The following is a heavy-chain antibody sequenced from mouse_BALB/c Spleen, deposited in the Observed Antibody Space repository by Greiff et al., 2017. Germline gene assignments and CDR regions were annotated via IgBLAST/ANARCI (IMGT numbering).Heavy chain of an antibody. Sequence: EVQRVESGGGLVQPGGSRKLSCAASGFTFSSFGMHWVRQAPEKGLEWVAYISSGSSTIYYADTVKGRFTISRDNPKNTLFLQMTSLRSEDTAMYYCAREFTTATHWFAYWGQGTLVTVSA. V-gene: IGHV5-17*02. CDR2: ISSGSSTI. J-gene: IGHJ3*01. CDR1: GFTFSSFG. CDR3: AREFTTATHWFAY. D-gene: IGHD1-2*01.